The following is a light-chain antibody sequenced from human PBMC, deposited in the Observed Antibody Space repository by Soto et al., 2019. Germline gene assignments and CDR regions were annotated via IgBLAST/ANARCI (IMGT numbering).Light chain of an antibody. CDR1: QSISSY. CDR3: QQSYSTPWW. J-gene: IGKJ1*01. CDR2: AAS. V-gene: IGKV1-39*01. Sequence: DIQMTQSPSSLSASVGDRVTITCRASQSISSYLNWYQQKPGKAPKLLIYAASSLQSGVPSRFSGSGSGTDFTLTISSLQPEDFDTYYCQQSYSTPWWLGQGTKVDIK.